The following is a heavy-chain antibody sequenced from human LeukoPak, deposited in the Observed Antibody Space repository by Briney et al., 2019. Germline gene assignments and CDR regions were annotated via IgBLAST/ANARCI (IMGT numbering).Heavy chain of an antibody. J-gene: IGHJ5*02. D-gene: IGHD3/OR15-3a*01. Sequence: ASVTVSCTVSGYTLTELSMHWVRQAPGKGLEWMGGFDPEDGETIYAQKFQGRVTMTEDTSTDTAYMELSSLRSEDTAVYYCATAHSPRWTPSPNNWLDPWGQGTLVTVSS. CDR3: ATAHSPRWTPSPNNWLDP. CDR2: FDPEDGET. V-gene: IGHV1-24*01. CDR1: GYTLTELS.